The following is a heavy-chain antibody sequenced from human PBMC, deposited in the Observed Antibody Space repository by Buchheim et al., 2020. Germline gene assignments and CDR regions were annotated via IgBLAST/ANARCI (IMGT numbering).Heavy chain of an antibody. J-gene: IGHJ3*02. CDR2: IWTDGSKK. D-gene: IGHD1-14*01. CDR1: GFTFSSCG. V-gene: IGHV3-33*01. CDR3: ARELQTGSTTGFDI. Sequence: QEQLVESGGGVVQPGRSLRLSCVASGFTFSSCGMHWVRQAPGKGLEWVAVIWTDGSKKDYADSVKGRFTISRDNPQNTLLLEMESLRVEDTAVYYCARELQTGSTTGFDIWGHGT.